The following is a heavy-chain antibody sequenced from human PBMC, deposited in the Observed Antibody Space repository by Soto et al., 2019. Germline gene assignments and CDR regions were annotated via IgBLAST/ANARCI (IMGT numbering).Heavy chain of an antibody. CDR3: ARDQDGDKIDY. V-gene: IGHV1-18*04. Sequence: ASVKVSCKASGYTFTSNGVSWVRQAPGQGLEWLGWISGYNGNTNYERKFQDRLTVTTDTSTSTAYMELRSLRSDDTAIYYCARDQDGDKIDYWGQGTLVTVSS. CDR1: GYTFTSNG. D-gene: IGHD2-21*02. J-gene: IGHJ4*02. CDR2: ISGYNGNT.